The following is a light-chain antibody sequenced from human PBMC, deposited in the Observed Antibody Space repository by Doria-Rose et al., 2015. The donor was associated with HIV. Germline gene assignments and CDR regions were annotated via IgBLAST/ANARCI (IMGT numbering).Light chain of an antibody. Sequence: TQSPGTLSLSPGERATLPCRASQRVKSSYLAWYQQKPSQAPRLLIYDASTRATGIPDRFSGSGSGTDFTLTISRLEPEDVAVYYCHQYGTSRGTFGQGTRLEIK. CDR2: DAS. V-gene: IGKV3-20*01. CDR3: HQYGTSRGT. J-gene: IGKJ5*01. CDR1: QRVKSSY.